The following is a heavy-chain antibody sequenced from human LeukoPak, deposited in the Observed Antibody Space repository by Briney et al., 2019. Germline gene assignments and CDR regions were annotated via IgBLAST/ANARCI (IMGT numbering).Heavy chain of an antibody. CDR2: INAGNGNT. Sequence: GASVKVSCKASGYTFTSYAMHWVRQAPGQRLEWMGWINAGNGNTKYSQKFQGRVTITRDTSASTAYMELSSLRSEDTAVYYCAREQGSSGYSAFGYWGQGTLVTVSS. CDR3: AREQGSSGYSAFGY. J-gene: IGHJ4*02. D-gene: IGHD3-22*01. CDR1: GYTFTSYA. V-gene: IGHV1-3*01.